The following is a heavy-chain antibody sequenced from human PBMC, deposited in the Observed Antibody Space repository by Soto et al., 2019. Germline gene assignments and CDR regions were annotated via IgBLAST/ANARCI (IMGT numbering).Heavy chain of an antibody. J-gene: IGHJ5*02. CDR1: GYTFSNYG. V-gene: IGHV1-18*01. CDR2: ISLYSDGT. D-gene: IGHD2-2*01. CDR3: ARVVPGAEAWFGP. Sequence: QVQLVQSGGEVTRPGASVKVSCKTSGYTFSNYGITWVRQAPGQPLEWLGWISLYSDGTNYAQKCQGRVSMTTDTSTATAYMELRSLRSDDTAVYYCARVVPGAEAWFGPWGQGTLVTVSA.